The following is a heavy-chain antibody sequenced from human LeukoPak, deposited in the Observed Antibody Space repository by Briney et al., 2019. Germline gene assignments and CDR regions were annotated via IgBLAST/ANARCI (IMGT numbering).Heavy chain of an antibody. Sequence: GESLKISCQGSGYNFTSYWISWVRQMPGKGLEWMGRIDPSDSYTNYSPSFQGHVTISTDKSTSTAYVQWSSLKASDTAMYYCARNQMVGATRSPFDYWGQGTLVIVSS. D-gene: IGHD1-26*01. CDR3: ARNQMVGATRSPFDY. J-gene: IGHJ4*02. CDR1: GYNFTSYW. CDR2: IDPSDSYT. V-gene: IGHV5-10-1*01.